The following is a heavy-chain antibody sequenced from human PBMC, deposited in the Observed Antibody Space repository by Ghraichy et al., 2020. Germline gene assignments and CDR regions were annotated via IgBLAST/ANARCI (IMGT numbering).Heavy chain of an antibody. CDR1: GFTFSSYA. CDR3: ARDQDEYSRSYYFDY. Sequence: GGSLRLSCAASGFTFSSYAMHWVRQAPGKGLEWVPVMSYDGITEYYADSVKGRFTISRDNSKNTLYLQMNSLRPEDTAVYYCARDQDEYSRSYYFDYWGQGTLVTVSS. V-gene: IGHV3-30*04. D-gene: IGHD6-6*01. J-gene: IGHJ4*02. CDR2: MSYDGITE.